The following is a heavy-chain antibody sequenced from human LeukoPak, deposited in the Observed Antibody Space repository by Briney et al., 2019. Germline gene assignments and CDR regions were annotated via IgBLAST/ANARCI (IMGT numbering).Heavy chain of an antibody. Sequence: PGGSLRLSCAASGFTFINFGMHWVRQAPGKGPEWVAIVWYDGNNKYYADSVKGRFTISRDNSKNTLYLQMNSLRAEDTAVYYCARDRTLGYYYDSSGYLDYWGQGTLVTVSS. CDR1: GFTFINFG. J-gene: IGHJ4*02. V-gene: IGHV3-30*02. CDR2: VWYDGNNK. D-gene: IGHD3-22*01. CDR3: ARDRTLGYYYDSSGYLDY.